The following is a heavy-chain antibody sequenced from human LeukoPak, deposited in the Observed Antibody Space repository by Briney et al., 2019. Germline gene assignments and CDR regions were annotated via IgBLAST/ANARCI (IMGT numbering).Heavy chain of an antibody. CDR2: INHSGST. D-gene: IGHD3-22*01. J-gene: IGHJ4*02. CDR1: GGSFSGYY. CDR3: ARVAEAFPYYYDSSGVGYYFDY. V-gene: IGHV4-34*01. Sequence: PSETLSLTCAVYGGSFSGYYWSWIRQPPGKGLEWIGEINHSGSTNYDPSLKSRVTISVDTSKNQFSLKLSSVTAADTAVYYCARVAEAFPYYYDSSGVGYYFDYWGQGTLVTVSS.